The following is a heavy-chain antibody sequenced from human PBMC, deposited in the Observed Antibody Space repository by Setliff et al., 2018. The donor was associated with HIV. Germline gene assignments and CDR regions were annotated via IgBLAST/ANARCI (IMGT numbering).Heavy chain of an antibody. CDR2: IFSGGST. CDR3: ARRYGAAFDI. V-gene: IGHV4-4*09. Sequence: SETLSLTCTVSDGAISSWYWNWIRQPPGKGLEWIGNIFSGGSTQYNPSLESRVTISVDTSKNQFSLKLTSLTAADTAVYYCARRYGAAFDIWGQGTMVTVSS. CDR1: DGAISSWY. J-gene: IGHJ3*02. D-gene: IGHD5-12*01.